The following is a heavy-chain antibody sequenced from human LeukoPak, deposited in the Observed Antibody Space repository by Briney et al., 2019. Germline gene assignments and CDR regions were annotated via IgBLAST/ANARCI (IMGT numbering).Heavy chain of an antibody. D-gene: IGHD5-18*01. Sequence: GGSLRLSCAASGFTFSSYWMSWVRQAPGKGLEWVAVMWYDESNKYYADSVKGRFTISRDNSKNTLYLQMNSLRAEDTAVYYCARDITAMTYYDGFDIWGQGTMVTVSS. CDR2: MWYDESNK. CDR1: GFTFSSYW. CDR3: ARDITAMTYYDGFDI. V-gene: IGHV3-33*08. J-gene: IGHJ3*02.